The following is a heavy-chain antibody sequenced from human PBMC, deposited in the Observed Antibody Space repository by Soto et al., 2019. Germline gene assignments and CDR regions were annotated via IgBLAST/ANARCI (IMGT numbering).Heavy chain of an antibody. V-gene: IGHV4-59*01. CDR3: AGNGDYGYYYYMDV. J-gene: IGHJ6*03. CDR1: GGSISSYY. D-gene: IGHD4-17*01. CDR2: IYYSGST. Sequence: SETLSLTCTVSGGSISSYYWSWIRQPPGKGLEWIGYIYYSGSTNYNPSLKSRVTISVDTSKNQFSLKLSSVTAADTAVYYCAGNGDYGYYYYMDVWGKGTTVTVSS.